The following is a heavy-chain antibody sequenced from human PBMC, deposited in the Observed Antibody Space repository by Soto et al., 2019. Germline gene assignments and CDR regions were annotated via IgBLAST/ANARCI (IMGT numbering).Heavy chain of an antibody. Sequence: PRLSCAASGFMFNNYAMSWVRQAPGKGLEWVSTVSVSGGTTYYADSLKGRFTISRDNSKKTVYLQMNRLRADDTAIYYCAKGLYYYDSSGYRLFDYWGQGTLVTVSS. CDR3: AKGLYYYDSSGYRLFDY. CDR1: GFMFNNYA. J-gene: IGHJ4*02. V-gene: IGHV3-23*01. D-gene: IGHD3-22*01. CDR2: VSVSGGTT.